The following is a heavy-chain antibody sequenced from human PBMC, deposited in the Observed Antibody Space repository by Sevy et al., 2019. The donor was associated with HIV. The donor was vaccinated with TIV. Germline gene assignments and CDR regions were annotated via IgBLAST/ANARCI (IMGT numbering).Heavy chain of an antibody. CDR1: GGSIRSYY. CDR3: ARGTTYGQPYYFDY. D-gene: IGHD1-1*01. CDR2: FYYSGST. Sequence: SETLSLTCTVSGGSIRSYYWSGIRQPPRKGLEWIGYFYYSGSTNYNPSLRSRLTMSVDTSKNQFSLKLTSVTAADTAVYYCARGTTYGQPYYFDYWGQGTLVTVSS. J-gene: IGHJ4*02. V-gene: IGHV4-59*01.